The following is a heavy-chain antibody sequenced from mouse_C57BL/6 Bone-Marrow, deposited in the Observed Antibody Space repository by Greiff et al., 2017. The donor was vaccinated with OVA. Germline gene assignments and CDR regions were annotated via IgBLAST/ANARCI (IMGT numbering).Heavy chain of an antibody. J-gene: IGHJ4*01. V-gene: IGHV1-55*01. CDR2: IYPGSGST. CDR1: GYTFTSYW. D-gene: IGHD2-1*01. Sequence: QVQLQQPGAELVKPGASVKMSCKASGYTFTSYWITWVKQRPGQGLEWIGDIYPGSGSTNYNEKFKSKATRTVDTSSSTAYMQLSSLTSEDSAVDYCAREGGVPDGKEDYWGQGTSVTVSS. CDR3: AREGGVPDGKEDY.